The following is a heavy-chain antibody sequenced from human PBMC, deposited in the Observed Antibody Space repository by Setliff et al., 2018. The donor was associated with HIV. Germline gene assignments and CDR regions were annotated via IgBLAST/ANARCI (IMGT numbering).Heavy chain of an antibody. CDR1: GGSISSSSYY. Sequence: SETLSLTCTVSGGSISSSSYYWGWIRQPPGKGLEWIGSIYYSGSTYYNPSLKSRVTISVDTSKNQFSLKLSSVTAADTAVFYCARGSRWELLPYFDYWGQGTLVTVSS. V-gene: IGHV4-39*07. J-gene: IGHJ4*02. D-gene: IGHD1-26*01. CDR3: ARGSRWELLPYFDY. CDR2: IYYSGST.